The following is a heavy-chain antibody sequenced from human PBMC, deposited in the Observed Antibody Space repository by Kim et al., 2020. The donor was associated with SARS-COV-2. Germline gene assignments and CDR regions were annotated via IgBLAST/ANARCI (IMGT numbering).Heavy chain of an antibody. J-gene: IGHJ6*02. Sequence: GGSLRLSCAASGFTFSSYAMHWVRQAPGKGLEWVAVISHDGSNKYYADSVKGRFTISRDNSKNTLYLQMNSLRAEDTAVYYCAREKRKDYTLWFGELYYYYGMDVWGQGTTVTVSS. CDR2: ISHDGSNK. CDR3: AREKRKDYTLWFGELYYYYGMDV. CDR1: GFTFSSYA. V-gene: IGHV3-30*04. D-gene: IGHD3-10*01.